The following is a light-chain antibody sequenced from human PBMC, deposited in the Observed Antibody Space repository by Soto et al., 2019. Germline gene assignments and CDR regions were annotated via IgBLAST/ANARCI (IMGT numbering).Light chain of an antibody. V-gene: IGKV3-15*01. CDR3: QQYNKWPLFT. J-gene: IGKJ3*01. CDR2: GAS. CDR1: QSVSSN. Sequence: EMVMTQSPVTLSVSPGERATVSCRASQSVSSNLAWYQQRPGQAPRLLMYGASTRATGIPARFSGSGSGTEFTLTISSLQSEDFAVYYCQQYNKWPLFTFGPGTRVDMK.